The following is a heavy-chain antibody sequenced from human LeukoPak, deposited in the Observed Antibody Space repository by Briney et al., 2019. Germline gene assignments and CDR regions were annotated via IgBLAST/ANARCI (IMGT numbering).Heavy chain of an antibody. J-gene: IGHJ6*04. D-gene: IGHD3-10*02. Sequence: GGSLRLSCAAPGFTFSSYEMNWVRQAPGKGLEWVSYISSSGSTIYYADSVKGLLTISRDTAKNSLYLQINSLRAEDTAVYYCAELGITMIGGVWGKGTTVTISS. V-gene: IGHV3-48*03. CDR3: AELGITMIGGV. CDR1: GFTFSSYE. CDR2: ISSSGSTI.